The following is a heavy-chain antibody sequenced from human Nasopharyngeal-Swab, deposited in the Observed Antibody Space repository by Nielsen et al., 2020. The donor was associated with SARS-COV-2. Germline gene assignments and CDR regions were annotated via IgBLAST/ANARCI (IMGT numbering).Heavy chain of an antibody. CDR1: GFTFTNAW. D-gene: IGHD2-2*01. Sequence: GGSLRLSCAASGFTFTNAWMSWVRQAPGRGLEWVGRIKAKADGGTTDYAAAVEGRFNVSRDDSKSTLYLQMNSLKTDDTAVYFCTTAPFCSSTSWCFDSWGRGTLVTVSS. V-gene: IGHV3-15*01. CDR2: IKAKADGGTT. J-gene: IGHJ4*02. CDR3: TTAPFCSSTSWCFDS.